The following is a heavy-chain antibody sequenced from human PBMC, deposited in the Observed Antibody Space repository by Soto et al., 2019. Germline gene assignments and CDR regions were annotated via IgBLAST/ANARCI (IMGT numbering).Heavy chain of an antibody. D-gene: IGHD5-18*01. J-gene: IGHJ4*02. CDR1: GFTFNNYG. V-gene: IGHV3-30*18. CDR3: AKDIVRYSYGACDY. CDR2: ISYDGSNK. Sequence: QVQLVESGGAVVQPGKSLRLSCAASGFTFNNYGMYWVRQAPGKGLEWVAVISYDGSNKYHADSVKGRFTISRDNSKNTLDLHMNSLKAEDTAVYYCAKDIVRYSYGACDYWGQGALVNVSS.